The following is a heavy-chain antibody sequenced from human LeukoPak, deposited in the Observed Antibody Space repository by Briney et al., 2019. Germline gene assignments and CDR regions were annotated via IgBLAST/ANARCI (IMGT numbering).Heavy chain of an antibody. CDR1: GFTFSSYA. V-gene: IGHV3-30-3*01. Sequence: PGGSLRLSCAASGFTFSSYAMHWVRQAPGKGLEWAAVISCDGSNKYYADSVKGRFTISRDNSKNTLYLQMNSLRAEDTAVYYCARAQTLSFSPFDYWGQGTLVTVSS. CDR3: ARAQTLSFSPFDY. D-gene: IGHD3-3*02. J-gene: IGHJ4*02. CDR2: ISCDGSNK.